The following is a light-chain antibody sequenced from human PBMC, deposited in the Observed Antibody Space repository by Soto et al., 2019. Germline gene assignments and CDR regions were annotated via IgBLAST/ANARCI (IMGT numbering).Light chain of an antibody. Sequence: QSVLTQPASVSGSPGQSITISCTGTSSDVGGYNYVSWYQQHPGKAPKLMIYDVSNRPSGVSNRFSGSKSGNTASLTISGLTAEDEDDYYCSSYTSSSTLVVFGGGTKVTVL. CDR1: SSDVGGYNY. V-gene: IGLV2-14*01. CDR2: DVS. CDR3: SSYTSSSTLVV. J-gene: IGLJ2*01.